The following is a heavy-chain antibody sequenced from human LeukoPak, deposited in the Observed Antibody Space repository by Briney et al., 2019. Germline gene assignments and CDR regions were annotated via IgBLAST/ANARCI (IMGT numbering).Heavy chain of an antibody. CDR1: GGSISSSSYY. Sequence: PSETLSLTCTVSGGSISSSSYYWGWIRQPPGKGLEWIGSIYYSGSTYYNPSLKSRVTISVDTSKNQFSLQLSSVTPEDTAVYYCAREDDSGDITNDWFHLWGQGTLVTVSS. V-gene: IGHV4-39*02. D-gene: IGHD1-26*01. CDR2: IYYSGST. CDR3: AREDDSGDITNDWFHL. J-gene: IGHJ5*02.